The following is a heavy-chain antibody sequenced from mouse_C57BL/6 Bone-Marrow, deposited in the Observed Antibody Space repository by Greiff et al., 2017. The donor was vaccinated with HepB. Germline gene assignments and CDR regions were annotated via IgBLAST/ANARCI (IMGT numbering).Heavy chain of an antibody. CDR1: GFTFTDYY. J-gene: IGHJ4*01. CDR3: ASLLPRYYYAMDY. CDR2: IRNKANGYTT. Sequence: DVQLVESGGGLVQPGGSLSLSCAASGFTFTDYYMSWVRQPPGKALEWLGFIRNKANGYTTEYSASVKGRFTISRDNSQSILYLQMNALRAEDSATYYCASLLPRYYYAMDYWGQGTSVTVSS. D-gene: IGHD2-1*01. V-gene: IGHV7-3*01.